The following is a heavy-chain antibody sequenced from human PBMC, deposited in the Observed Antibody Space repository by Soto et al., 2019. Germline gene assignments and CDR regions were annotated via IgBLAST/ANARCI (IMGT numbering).Heavy chain of an antibody. Sequence: QITLKESGPTLVKPTQTLTLTCTFSGFSLSTVGLGVGWIRQPPGRALEWLGLIYWNDDKRYSPSLKSRLTINKDTSKDHVVLTMTNMDPVDTATYYCAHRTRLRPAPDTDIFDYWGQGTLVTVSS. J-gene: IGHJ4*02. CDR2: IYWNDDK. CDR3: AHRTRLRPAPDTDIFDY. D-gene: IGHD2-2*01. V-gene: IGHV2-5*01. CDR1: GFSLSTVGLG.